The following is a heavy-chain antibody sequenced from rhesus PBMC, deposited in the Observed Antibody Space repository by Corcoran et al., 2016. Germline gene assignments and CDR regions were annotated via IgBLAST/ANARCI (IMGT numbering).Heavy chain of an antibody. CDR1: GFTFNLYG. Sequence: EVQLVETGGGLVQPGGSLKLSCAASGFTFNLYGMNWVRQAPGKGLQWVSAINSGRGSTYYADSVKGRFTISRDNSKNTLSLQMNSLRAEDTAVYFCAKAYSSGPPFDYWGQGVLVTVSS. CDR3: AKAYSSGPPFDY. D-gene: IGHD6-31*01. CDR2: INSGRGST. J-gene: IGHJ4*01. V-gene: IGHV3S5*01.